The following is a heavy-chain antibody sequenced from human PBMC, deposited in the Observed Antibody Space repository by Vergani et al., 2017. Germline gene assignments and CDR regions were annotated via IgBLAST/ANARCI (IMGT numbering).Heavy chain of an antibody. CDR3: AKTAWIQLWFGLDY. CDR1: GFTFDDYA. Sequence: VQLVESGGGVVQPGRSLRLSCAASGFTFDDYAMHWVRQAPGKGLEWVSGISWNSGSIGYADSVKGRFTISRDNAKNSLYLQMNSLRAEDTALYYCAKTAWIQLWFGLDYWGQGTLVTVSS. CDR2: ISWNSGSI. D-gene: IGHD5-18*01. V-gene: IGHV3-9*01. J-gene: IGHJ4*02.